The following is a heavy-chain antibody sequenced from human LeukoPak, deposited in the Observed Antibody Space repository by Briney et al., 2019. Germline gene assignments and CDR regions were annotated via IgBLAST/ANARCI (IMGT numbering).Heavy chain of an antibody. CDR1: GGSISSSSYY. D-gene: IGHD6-6*01. V-gene: IGHV4-39*07. CDR3: ARDLPPFIAAGTNYMDV. CDR2: IYYSGST. Sequence: PSETLSLTYTVSGGSISSSSYYWGWIRQPPGKGLEWIGSIYYSGSTYYNPSLKSRVTISVDTSKNQFSLKLSSVTAADTAVYYCARDLPPFIAAGTNYMDVWGKGTAVTVSS. J-gene: IGHJ6*03.